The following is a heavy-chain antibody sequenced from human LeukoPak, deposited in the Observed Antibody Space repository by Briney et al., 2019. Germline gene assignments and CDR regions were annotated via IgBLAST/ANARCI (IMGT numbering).Heavy chain of an antibody. J-gene: IGHJ4*02. V-gene: IGHV1-2*02. CDR2: INPNSGGT. D-gene: IGHD6-13*01. CDR3: ARVEGGIAAAGTIDY. CDR1: GYTFTGYY. Sequence: ASVKVSCKASGYTFTGYYMHWVRQAPGQGLEWMGWINPNSGGTNYAQKFQGRVTMTRDTSISTAYMELSRLRSEDTAVYYCARVEGGIAAAGTIDYWGQGTLVTVSS.